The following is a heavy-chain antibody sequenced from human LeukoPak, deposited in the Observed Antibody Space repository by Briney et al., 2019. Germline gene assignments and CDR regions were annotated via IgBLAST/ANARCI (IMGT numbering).Heavy chain of an antibody. D-gene: IGHD3-16*01. CDR3: ARVVRGSDFDY. V-gene: IGHV4-59*01. Sequence: PSETLSLTCTVSGGSISSYYWSWIRQPPGKGLEWIGYIYYSGSTNYNPSLKSRVTISVDTSKNQFSLKLSSVTAADTAVYYCARVVRGSDFDYWGQGTLVTVSS. CDR1: GGSISSYY. J-gene: IGHJ4*02. CDR2: IYYSGST.